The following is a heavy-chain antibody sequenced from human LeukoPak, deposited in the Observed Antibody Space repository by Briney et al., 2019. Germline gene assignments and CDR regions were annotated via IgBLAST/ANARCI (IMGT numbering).Heavy chain of an antibody. Sequence: MASETLSLTCTVSGGSISSYYWSWIRQPPGKGLEWIGYIYYSGNTNYNPSLKSRVTISVDTSKNQFSLQLNSVTAADTAVYYCARYAYGSGPFDYWGQGTLITVSS. CDR1: GGSISSYY. V-gene: IGHV4-59*01. CDR2: IYYSGNT. J-gene: IGHJ4*02. D-gene: IGHD6-19*01. CDR3: ARYAYGSGPFDY.